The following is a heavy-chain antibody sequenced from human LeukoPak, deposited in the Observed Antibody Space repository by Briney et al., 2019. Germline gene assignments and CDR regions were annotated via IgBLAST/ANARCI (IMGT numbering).Heavy chain of an antibody. Sequence: GGSLRLSCAASGITVSSNHMSWVRQAPGKGLEWVSVIFSDDRTYYADSVKGRFTVSRDNSKNTLYLQMNSLRDEDTALYYCARILTSFTVPDYRGQGTLVTVSS. CDR2: IFSDDRT. V-gene: IGHV3-66*01. D-gene: IGHD1-14*01. J-gene: IGHJ4*02. CDR3: ARILTSFTVPDY. CDR1: GITVSSNH.